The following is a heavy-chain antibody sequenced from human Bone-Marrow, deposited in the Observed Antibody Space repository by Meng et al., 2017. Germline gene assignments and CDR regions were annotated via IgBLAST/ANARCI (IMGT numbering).Heavy chain of an antibody. D-gene: IGHD3-3*01. CDR1: GYTFTSYG. J-gene: IGHJ4*02. V-gene: IGHV1-18*01. Sequence: ASVKVSCKASGYTFTSYGISWVRQAPGQGLEWMGWSIAYNGNTNYAQKLQGRVIMTTDTSTSTAYMEMRSLRSDDTAVYYCAKHYLRFLEWLLDFDYWGQGTLVTVSS. CDR3: AKHYLRFLEWLLDFDY. CDR2: SIAYNGNT.